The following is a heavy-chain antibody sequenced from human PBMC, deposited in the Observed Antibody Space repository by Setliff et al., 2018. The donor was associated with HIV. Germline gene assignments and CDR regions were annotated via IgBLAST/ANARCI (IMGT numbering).Heavy chain of an antibody. CDR3: ASLNYYDSSGYYPH. CDR1: GYSLSSDYY. V-gene: IGHV4-38-2*01. CDR2: IYYSGST. J-gene: IGHJ4*02. Sequence: SETLSLTCAVSGYSLSSDYYWGWIRQPPGKGLEWIASIYYSGSTYYDPSLKSRVTISVDTSKNQFSLKLSSVTAADTAVYYCASLNYYDSSGYYPHWGQGTLVTVSS. D-gene: IGHD3-22*01.